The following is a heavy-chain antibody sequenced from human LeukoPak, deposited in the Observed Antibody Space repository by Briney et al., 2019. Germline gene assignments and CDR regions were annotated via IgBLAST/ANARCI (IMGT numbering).Heavy chain of an antibody. Sequence: PGGSLRLSCAASGFTFSSYWMSWVRQAPGKGLEWVANIKQDGSEKYYVDSVKGRFTISRDNAKNSLYLQMNNLRAEDTAVYYCARDQLLWFGYLSSTWFDPWGQGTLVTVSS. CDR2: IKQDGSEK. CDR3: ARDQLLWFGYLSSTWFDP. CDR1: GFTFSSYW. D-gene: IGHD3-10*01. J-gene: IGHJ5*02. V-gene: IGHV3-7*03.